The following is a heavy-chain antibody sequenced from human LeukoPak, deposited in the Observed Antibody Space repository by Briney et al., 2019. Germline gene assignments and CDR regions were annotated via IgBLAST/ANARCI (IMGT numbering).Heavy chain of an antibody. D-gene: IGHD6-13*01. CDR2: ISSSSSYI. CDR3: ARDSVYSSKTTAWDVFDI. CDR1: GFTFSSYS. Sequence: GGSLRLSCAASGFTFSSYSMNWVRQAPGKGLEWVSSISSSSSYIYYADSVKGRFTISRDNAKNSLYLQMSSLRAEDTAVYYCARDSVYSSKTTAWDVFDIWGQGTMVTVSS. J-gene: IGHJ3*02. V-gene: IGHV3-21*01.